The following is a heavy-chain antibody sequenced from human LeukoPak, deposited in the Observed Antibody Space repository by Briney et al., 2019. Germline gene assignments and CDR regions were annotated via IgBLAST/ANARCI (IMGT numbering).Heavy chain of an antibody. V-gene: IGHV1-2*02. CDR1: GYTFTGYY. Sequence: ASVKVSCKASGYTFTGYYMHWVRLAPGQGLEWMGWINPNSGGTNYAQKFQGRVTMTRDTSISTAYMELSRLRSDDTAVYYCARVDFWSGYFGGMDYWGQGTLVTVSS. CDR2: INPNSGGT. D-gene: IGHD3-3*01. CDR3: ARVDFWSGYFGGMDY. J-gene: IGHJ4*02.